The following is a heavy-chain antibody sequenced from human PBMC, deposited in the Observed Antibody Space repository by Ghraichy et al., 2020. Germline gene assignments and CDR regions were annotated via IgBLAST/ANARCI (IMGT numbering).Heavy chain of an antibody. Sequence: SETLSLTCAVSGGSISSINWWSWVRQTPGKGLEWIGEIYHSGSTNYNPSFKSRVTMSVDKSKNQFSLKLSSVTAADTAVYYSAREACGTTSCYGTFDYWGQGILAIVSS. CDR3: AREACGTTSCYGTFDY. CDR1: GGSISSINW. V-gene: IGHV4-4*02. D-gene: IGHD2-2*01. J-gene: IGHJ4*02. CDR2: IYHSGST.